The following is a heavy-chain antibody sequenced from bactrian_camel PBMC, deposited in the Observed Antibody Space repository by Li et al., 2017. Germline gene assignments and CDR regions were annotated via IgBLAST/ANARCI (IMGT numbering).Heavy chain of an antibody. CDR1: GFIFSNYV. J-gene: IGHJ4*01. CDR2: IYSDGTLT. Sequence: HVQLVESGGGLAQPGGSLRLSCAASGFIFSNYVMSWVRQVPGKGLEWLTTIYSDGTLTYYPDSVKGRFTISRDNAKNTVALQMNSLKSEDTALYYCVTSAVVAGPPTAAHWGQATQVTVS. CDR3: VTSAVVAGPPTAAH. V-gene: IGHV3S7*01. D-gene: IGHD6*01.